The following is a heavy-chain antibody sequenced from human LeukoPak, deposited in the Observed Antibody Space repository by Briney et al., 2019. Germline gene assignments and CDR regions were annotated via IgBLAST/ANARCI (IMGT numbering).Heavy chain of an antibody. CDR2: IYSGGCT. D-gene: IGHD1-1*01. V-gene: IGHV3-66*01. CDR1: GFTVSSNF. Sequence: PGGSLRLSCAASGFTVSSNFMSWVRQAPGKGLEWVSVIYSGGCTYYADSVKGRFTISRDNSKNTLYLQLNSLRAEDTAVYYCASSDWNHGPLDYWGQGTLVTVSS. J-gene: IGHJ4*02. CDR3: ASSDWNHGPLDY.